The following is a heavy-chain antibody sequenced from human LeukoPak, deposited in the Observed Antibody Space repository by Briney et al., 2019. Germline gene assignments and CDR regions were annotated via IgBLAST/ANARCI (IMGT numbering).Heavy chain of an antibody. Sequence: GGSLRLSCAASGFTFSSYGMHWVRQAPGKGLERVAVISYDGSNKYYADSVKGRFTISRDNSKNTRYLQMNSLRAEDTAVYYCAKDSEAVALFDPWGQGTLVTVSS. V-gene: IGHV3-30*18. CDR2: ISYDGSNK. CDR1: GFTFSSYG. D-gene: IGHD6-19*01. CDR3: AKDSEAVALFDP. J-gene: IGHJ5*02.